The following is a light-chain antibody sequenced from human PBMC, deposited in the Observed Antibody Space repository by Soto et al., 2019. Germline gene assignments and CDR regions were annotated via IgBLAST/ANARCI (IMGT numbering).Light chain of an antibody. CDR1: QHIGVD. CDR3: LQHYIYSWT. J-gene: IGKJ1*01. CDR2: HTS. Sequence: DIQMTQSPSSLSASVGDRVTITCRASQHIGVDLGWYQQKPGKAPQRLFYHTSNLQSGVPSRFSGRGSGTEFTLTIDSLQPEDVATYYCLQHYIYSWTFGQGTKVEI. V-gene: IGKV1-17*01.